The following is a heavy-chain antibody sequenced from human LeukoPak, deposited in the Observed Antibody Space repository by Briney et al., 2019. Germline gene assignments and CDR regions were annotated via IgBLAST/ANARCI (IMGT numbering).Heavy chain of an antibody. CDR2: ISSSSSTI. D-gene: IGHD3-10*01. J-gene: IGHJ3*02. CDR3: ARDSDYYGSGIMDI. V-gene: IGHV3-48*03. Sequence: PGGSLRLSCAVYGFSFSSFEMSWVRQAPGKGLEWVSYISSSSSTIYYADSVKGRFTISRDNAKNSLYLQMNSLRAEDTAAYYCARDSDYYGSGIMDIWGQGTMVTVSS. CDR1: GFSFSSFE.